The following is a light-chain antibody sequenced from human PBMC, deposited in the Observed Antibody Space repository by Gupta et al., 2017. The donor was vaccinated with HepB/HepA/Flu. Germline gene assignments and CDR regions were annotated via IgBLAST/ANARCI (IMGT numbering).Light chain of an antibody. Sequence: DFVMTQSPDSLAVSLGERATINCKSSQRLSDSSNSKKHLAWYQQKPGQPPKLLISWSSTREYGVPDRFSGSGSGTDFTLTSSRRQTEDVAVYYGQQDYSTTSFGHGTKVEI. J-gene: IGKJ3*01. CDR1: QRLSDSSNSKKH. CDR3: QQDYSTTS. CDR2: WSS. V-gene: IGKV4-1*01.